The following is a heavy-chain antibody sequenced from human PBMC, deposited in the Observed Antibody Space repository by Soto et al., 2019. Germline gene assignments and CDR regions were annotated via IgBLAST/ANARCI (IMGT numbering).Heavy chain of an antibody. J-gene: IGHJ6*03. CDR3: AKSGGESKRPDYMDV. V-gene: IGHV3-23*01. CDR1: GFTFSSYA. Sequence: GGSLRLSCAASGFTFSSYAMSWVRQAPGKGLEWVSAISGSGGSTYYADSVKGRFTISRDNSKSTLYLQMNSLRAEDTAVYYCAKSGGESKRPDYMDVWGKGTTVTVSS. CDR2: ISGSGGST. D-gene: IGHD3-16*01.